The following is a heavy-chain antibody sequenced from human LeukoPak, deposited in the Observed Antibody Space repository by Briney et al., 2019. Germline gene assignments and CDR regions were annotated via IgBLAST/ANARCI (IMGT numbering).Heavy chain of an antibody. CDR3: AKYYLEGRCFDY. V-gene: IGHV1-2*02. CDR1: GYSFTGYY. J-gene: IGHJ4*02. D-gene: IGHD2/OR15-2a*01. Sequence: GASVKVSCKASGYSFTGYYMHWVRRAPGQGLEWMGWINPKSGGTNYAQKFQGRVTMTRETSIRTVSMELSRLRSDDTAVYYCAKYYLEGRCFDYWGQGTLVIVSS. CDR2: INPKSGGT.